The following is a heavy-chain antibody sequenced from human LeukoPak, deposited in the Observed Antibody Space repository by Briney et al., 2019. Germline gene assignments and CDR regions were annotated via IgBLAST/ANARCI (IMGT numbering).Heavy chain of an antibody. CDR1: GFTFSSYG. CDR2: IRYDGSNK. Sequence: VGSLRLSCAASGFTFSSYGMHWVRQAPGKGLEWVAFIRYDGSNKYYADSVKGRFTISRDNSKNTLYLQMNSLRAEDTAVYYCAKEGHCSSTSCQYSGYDWGQGTLVTVSS. V-gene: IGHV3-30*02. CDR3: AKEGHCSSTSCQYSGYD. D-gene: IGHD2-2*01. J-gene: IGHJ4*02.